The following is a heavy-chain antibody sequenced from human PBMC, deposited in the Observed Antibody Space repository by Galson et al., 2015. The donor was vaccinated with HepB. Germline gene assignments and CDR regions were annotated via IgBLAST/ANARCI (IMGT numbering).Heavy chain of an antibody. CDR2: ISGSGGST. J-gene: IGHJ4*02. D-gene: IGHD3-22*01. CDR1: GFTFSSYA. Sequence: SLRLSCAASGFTFSSYAMSWVRQAPGKGLEWVSAISGSGGSTYYADSVKGRFTISRDNSKNTLYLQMNSLRAEDTAVYYCAKVAGYYYDSSGYYPRGRFDYWGQGTLVTVSS. CDR3: AKVAGYYYDSSGYYPRGRFDY. V-gene: IGHV3-23*01.